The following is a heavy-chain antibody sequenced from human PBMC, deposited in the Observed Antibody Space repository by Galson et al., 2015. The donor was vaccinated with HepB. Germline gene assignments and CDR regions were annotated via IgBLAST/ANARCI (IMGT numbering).Heavy chain of an antibody. D-gene: IGHD4-17*01. J-gene: IGHJ6*02. V-gene: IGHV3-74*01. CDR2: INSDGSST. Sequence: SLRLSCAASGFTFSSYVMHWVRQAPGKGLVWVSRINSDGSSTSYADSVKGRFTISRDNAKNTLFLQMNSLRAEDTAVYYCPTTTVTTGYYAMDVWGQGTTVTVSS. CDR3: PTTTVTTGYYAMDV. CDR1: GFTFSSYV.